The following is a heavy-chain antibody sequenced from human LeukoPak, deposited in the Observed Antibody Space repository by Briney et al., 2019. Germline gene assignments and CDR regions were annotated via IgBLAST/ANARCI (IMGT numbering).Heavy chain of an antibody. V-gene: IGHV4-30-4*01. J-gene: IGHJ6*03. D-gene: IGHD1/OR15-1a*01. CDR1: GGSISSGDYY. Sequence: PSETLSLTCTDSGGSISSGDYYWSWIRQPPGKGLEWIGYIYYSGSTYYNPSLKSRVTISVDTSKNQFSLKLSSVTAADTAVYYCARDMNIHYYYYYMDVWGKGTTVTVSS. CDR3: ARDMNIHYYYYYMDV. CDR2: IYYSGST.